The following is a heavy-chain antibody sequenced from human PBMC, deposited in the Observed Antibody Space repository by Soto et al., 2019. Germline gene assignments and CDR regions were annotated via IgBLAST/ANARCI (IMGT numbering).Heavy chain of an antibody. Sequence: GVSLRLSCAASGFTFSSYGMHGVRQAPGRGLEWVAVIWYDGSNKYYADSVKGRFTISRDNSKNTLYLQMNSLRAEDTAVYYCARDLAGVIIYYYYYGMDVWGQGTTVTVSS. J-gene: IGHJ6*02. CDR1: GFTFSSYG. V-gene: IGHV3-33*01. CDR3: ARDLAGVIIYYYYYGMDV. D-gene: IGHD3-16*02. CDR2: IWYDGSNK.